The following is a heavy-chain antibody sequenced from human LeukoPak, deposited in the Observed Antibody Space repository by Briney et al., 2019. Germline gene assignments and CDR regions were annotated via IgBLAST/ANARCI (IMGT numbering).Heavy chain of an antibody. J-gene: IGHJ4*02. CDR2: MSPNSGDT. CDR3: ARGPPNWGYDY. Sequence: ASVKVSCKASGYTFTSYDFNWVRQATGQRPEWMGWMSPNSGDTGYAQKFQDRVTMTRNTSISTAYMELSSLRSDDMAVYYCARGPPNWGYDYWGPGTLVTVSS. CDR1: GYTFTSYD. V-gene: IGHV1-8*01. D-gene: IGHD7-27*01.